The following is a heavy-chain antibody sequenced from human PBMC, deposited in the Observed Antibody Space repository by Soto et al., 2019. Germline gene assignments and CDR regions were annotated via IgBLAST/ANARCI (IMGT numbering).Heavy chain of an antibody. V-gene: IGHV4-59*01. J-gene: IGHJ6*02. CDR1: GGSISSYY. CDR3: ARVGYGISSSSSPPGPGPPNGNLDV. Sequence: SETLSLTCTVSGGSISSYYWSWIRQPPGKGLEWIEYSYYSGSTNYNPSLKSRVTISVDTSKNQFSLKLSSVTAADTAVYYCARVGYGISSSSSPPGPGPPNGNLDVWGRGTTVTASS. CDR2: SYYSGST. D-gene: IGHD6-6*01.